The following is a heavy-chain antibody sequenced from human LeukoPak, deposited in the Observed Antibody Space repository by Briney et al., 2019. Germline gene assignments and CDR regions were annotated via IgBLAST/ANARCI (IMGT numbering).Heavy chain of an antibody. V-gene: IGHV3-20*01. CDR1: GFTFSKYW. D-gene: IGHD2-15*01. Sequence: GGSLRLSCAASGFTFSKYWMNWVRQAPGKGLEWVSGINWNGGSTGYADSVKGRFTISRDNAKNSLYLQMNSLRAEDTALYHCARVCSGGSCYDAFDIWGQGTMVTVSS. CDR3: ARVCSGGSCYDAFDI. CDR2: INWNGGST. J-gene: IGHJ3*02.